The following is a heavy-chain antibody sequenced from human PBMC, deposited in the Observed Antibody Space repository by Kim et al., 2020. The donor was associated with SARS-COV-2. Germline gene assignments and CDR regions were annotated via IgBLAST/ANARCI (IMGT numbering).Heavy chain of an antibody. V-gene: IGHV4-59*13. D-gene: IGHD3-3*01. Sequence: SETLSLTFTVSGGSISSYYWSWIRQPPGKGLEWIGYIYYSGSTNYNPSLKSRVTISVDTSKNQFSLKLSSVTAADTAVYYCARGPSSQDFWSGRHNREYFQHWGQGTLVTVSS. CDR2: IYYSGST. CDR1: GGSISSYY. J-gene: IGHJ1*01. CDR3: ARGPSSQDFWSGRHNREYFQH.